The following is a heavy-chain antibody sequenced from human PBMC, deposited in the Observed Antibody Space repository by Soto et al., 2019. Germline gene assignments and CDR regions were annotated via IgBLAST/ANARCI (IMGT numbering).Heavy chain of an antibody. J-gene: IGHJ5*02. CDR1: GGTFSSYA. CDR2: IIPIFGTA. Sequence: QVQLVQSGAEVKKPGSSVKVSCKASGGTFSSYAISWVRQAPGQGLEWMGGIIPIFGTANYAQKFQGRVTITADELTIXDYMELSSLRSEDTAVYYCARYGQQLVPVSGWFDPWGQGTLVTVSS. V-gene: IGHV1-69*12. CDR3: ARYGQQLVPVSGWFDP. D-gene: IGHD6-13*01.